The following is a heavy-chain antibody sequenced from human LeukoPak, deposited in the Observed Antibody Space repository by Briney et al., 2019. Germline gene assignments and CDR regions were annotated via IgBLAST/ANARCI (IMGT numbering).Heavy chain of an antibody. CDR1: EFSFDDFG. V-gene: IGHV3-49*03. D-gene: IGHD6-19*01. Sequence: PGGSLRLSCTASEFSFDDFGLSWFRQAPGKGLEWVAFIRSKAYGGTTEYAASVKGRFTISRDESKSIAYLQMNSLKTEDTAVYYCTRAASGWTPSDWFGPWGQGTLVTDSS. CDR3: TRAASGWTPSDWFGP. J-gene: IGHJ5*02. CDR2: IRSKAYGGTT.